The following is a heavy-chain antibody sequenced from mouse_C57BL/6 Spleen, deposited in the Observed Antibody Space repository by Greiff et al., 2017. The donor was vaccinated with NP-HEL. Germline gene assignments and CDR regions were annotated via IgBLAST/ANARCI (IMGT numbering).Heavy chain of an antibody. V-gene: IGHV5-17*01. J-gene: IGHJ1*03. Sequence: DVHLVESGGGLVKPGGSLKLSCAASGFTFSDYGMHWVRQAPEKGLEWVAYISSGSSTIYYADTVKGRFTISRDNAKNTLFLQMTSLRSEDTAMYYCARQSIYWYFDVWGTGTTVTVSS. CDR1: GFTFSDYG. CDR2: ISSGSSTI. CDR3: ARQSIYWYFDV. D-gene: IGHD1-3*01.